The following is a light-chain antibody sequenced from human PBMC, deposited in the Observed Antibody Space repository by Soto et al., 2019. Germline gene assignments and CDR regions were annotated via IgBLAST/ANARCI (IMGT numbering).Light chain of an antibody. CDR1: SSDVGGYNY. V-gene: IGLV2-14*01. CDR2: DVS. Sequence: QSALTQPASVSGSPGQSITISCTGTSSDVGGYNYVSWYQQHPGKAPKLMIYDVSNRPSGVSNRFSGSKSGNTASLTISGLQAEDKADYYCSSYTSSSTLLFGTGTKLTVL. J-gene: IGLJ1*01. CDR3: SSYTSSSTLL.